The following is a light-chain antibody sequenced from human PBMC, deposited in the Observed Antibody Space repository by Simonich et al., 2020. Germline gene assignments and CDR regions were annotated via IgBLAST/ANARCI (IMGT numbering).Light chain of an antibody. J-gene: IGKJ2*01. V-gene: IGKV3D-20*01. CDR2: DAS. CDR1: QSVSSSY. CDR3: QQYGSSHHT. Sequence: EIVMTQSPATLSVSPGERATLSCRASQSVSSSYLAWYQQKPGLAPRLLIYDASSRATGIPDRFSGSGSGTDFTLTISRLEPEDFAVYYCQQYGSSHHTFGQGTKLEIK.